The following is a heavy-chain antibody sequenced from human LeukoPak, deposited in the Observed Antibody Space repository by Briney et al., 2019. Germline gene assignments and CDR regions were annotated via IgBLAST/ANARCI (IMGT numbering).Heavy chain of an antibody. CDR1: GFTFHDYA. V-gene: IGHV3-9*01. J-gene: IGHJ4*02. CDR3: ANDGGAKGIITTVFDY. D-gene: IGHD3-10*01. CDR2: ISWNSGSI. Sequence: GGSLRLSCAASGFTFHDYAMHWVRQAPGKGLEWVSGISWNSGSIGYADSVKGRFTISRDNAKNSLYLQMNSLRAEDTALYYCANDGGAKGIITTVFDYWGQGTLVTVSS.